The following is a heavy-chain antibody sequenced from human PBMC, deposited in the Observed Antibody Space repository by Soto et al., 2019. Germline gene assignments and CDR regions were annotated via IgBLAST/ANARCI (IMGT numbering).Heavy chain of an antibody. Sequence: SETLSLTCTVSGASISGLYWSWIRKSAGKGLEWIGRIYATGATDYNPSLKSRVMMSVDTSKKQFSLKLRSVTAADTAVYYCVRDGTKTLRDWFDPWGQGISVTVSS. CDR1: GASISGLY. CDR3: VRDGTKTLRDWFDP. CDR2: IYATGAT. V-gene: IGHV4-4*07. D-gene: IGHD1-1*01. J-gene: IGHJ5*02.